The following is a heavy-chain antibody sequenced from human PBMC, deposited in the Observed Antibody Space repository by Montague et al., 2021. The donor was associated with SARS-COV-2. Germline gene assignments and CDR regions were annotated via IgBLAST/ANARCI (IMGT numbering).Heavy chain of an antibody. D-gene: IGHD6-13*01. J-gene: IGHJ4*02. Sequence: TLSLTCTVSGGSISSGGYYWSWIRQHPGKGLEWIGYIYYSGSTYYXXXLKSRVTISVDTSKNQFSLKLRSVTAADTAVYYCARDVGWYSSSWFDYWGQGTLVTVSS. CDR2: IYYSGST. CDR3: ARDVGWYSSSWFDY. V-gene: IGHV4-31*03. CDR1: GGSISSGGYY.